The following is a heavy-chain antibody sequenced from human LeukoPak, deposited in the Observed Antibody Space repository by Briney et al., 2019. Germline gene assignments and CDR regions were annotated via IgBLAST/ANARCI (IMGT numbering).Heavy chain of an antibody. V-gene: IGHV1-18*01. CDR2: ISAYNGNT. J-gene: IGHJ2*01. CDR1: GYTFTNYG. D-gene: IGHD6-25*01. Sequence: ASVKVSCKTSGYTFTNYGISWVRQAPGQGLEWMGWISAYNGNTNYAQKLQGRVTMTTGTSTSTAYMELRSLRSDDTAVYYCARDPAATTTGGWYFDLWGRGTLVTVSS. CDR3: ARDPAATTTGGWYFDL.